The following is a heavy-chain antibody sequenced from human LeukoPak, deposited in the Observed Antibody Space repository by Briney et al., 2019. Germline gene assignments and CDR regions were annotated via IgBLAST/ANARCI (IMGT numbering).Heavy chain of an antibody. D-gene: IGHD2-2*01. J-gene: IGHJ5*02. V-gene: IGHV1-69*05. CDR3: ARAPQASYCSSPSCCAWANWFDT. Sequence: SVKVSFKASVGTFSSYAISWVRQAPGQGREWMGGIIPIFGTANYAQKFQGRVTITTDESTSTAYMELSSLSSEETAVYYCARAPQASYCSSPSCCAWANWFDTWGQGHLVTVSS. CDR2: IIPIFGTA. CDR1: VGTFSSYA.